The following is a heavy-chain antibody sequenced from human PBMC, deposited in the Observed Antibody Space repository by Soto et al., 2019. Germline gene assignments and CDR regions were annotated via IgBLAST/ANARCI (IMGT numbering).Heavy chain of an antibody. CDR3: ATPYYFNH. CDR1: GFTFTDYY. J-gene: IGHJ1*01. Sequence: GGSLRLSCATSGFTFTDYYMTWIRQAPGKGLEWLSYISTSGSTIFYADSVKGRFTISRDNAKNSLYLQIDSLGVEDTAVYYCATPYYFNHWGPGTLVTVSS. CDR2: ISTSGSTI. V-gene: IGHV3-11*04. D-gene: IGHD3-16*01.